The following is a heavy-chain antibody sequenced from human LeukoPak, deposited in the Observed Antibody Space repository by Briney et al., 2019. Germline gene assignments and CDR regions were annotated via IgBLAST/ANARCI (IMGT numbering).Heavy chain of an antibody. J-gene: IGHJ4*02. CDR1: GGSISSGDYY. CDR3: ARAVDCSSTSCYLKY. V-gene: IGHV4-30-4*08. D-gene: IGHD2-2*01. Sequence: LSETLSLTCTVSGGSISSGDYYWSWIRQPPGKGLEWIEYIYYSGSPYYNPSLKGRVTRSVYTSKNQFSLKLSSVTAADTAVYYCARAVDCSSTSCYLKYWGQGTLVTVSS. CDR2: IYYSGSP.